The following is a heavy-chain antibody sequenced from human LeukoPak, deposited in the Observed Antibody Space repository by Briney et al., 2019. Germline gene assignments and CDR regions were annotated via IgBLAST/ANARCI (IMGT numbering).Heavy chain of an antibody. D-gene: IGHD1-7*01. V-gene: IGHV2-5*01. CDR3: AHRNGITGTTFGP. CDR2: LYWNDDK. Sequence: SGPTLVKPTQTLTLTCTFSGFSLSTRGVGVGWIRQPPGKALEWLALLYWNDDKRYSPSRKSRLAITKDDPKNQVVLTVTNMDPVDTATYYCAHRNGITGTTFGPWGQGALVTVS. J-gene: IGHJ5*02. CDR1: GFSLSTRGVG.